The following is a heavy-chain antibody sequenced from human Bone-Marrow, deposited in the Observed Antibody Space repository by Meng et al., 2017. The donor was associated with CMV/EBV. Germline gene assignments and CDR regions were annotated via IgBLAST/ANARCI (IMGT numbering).Heavy chain of an antibody. CDR2: IYSSGST. V-gene: IGHV4-39*07. D-gene: IGHD3-16*02. CDR1: GGSISSSSYY. CDR3: AREEDDYVWGSYRYRGGFDY. Sequence: GSLRLSCTVSGGSISSSSYYWGWIRQPPGKGLEWIGSIYSSGSTYYNPSLKSRVTISVDTSKNQFSLKLSSVTAADTAVYYCAREEDDYVWGSYRYRGGFDYWAQGTLVTVSS. J-gene: IGHJ4*02.